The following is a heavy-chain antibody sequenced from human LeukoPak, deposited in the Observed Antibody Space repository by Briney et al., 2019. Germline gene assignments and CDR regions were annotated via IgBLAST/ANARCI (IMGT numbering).Heavy chain of an antibody. CDR2: ISSSGIYT. CDR3: ARAPEVVAATLFDF. J-gene: IGHJ4*02. V-gene: IGHV3-11*05. CDR1: GFTFSDYY. D-gene: IGHD2-15*01. Sequence: GGSLRLSCAASGFTFSDYYMSWVRQAPGKGLEWVSYISSSGIYTEYADSVKGRFTISRDTAKNSLYLQMNSLRAEDTALYYCARAPEVVAATLFDFWGQGTLVTVS.